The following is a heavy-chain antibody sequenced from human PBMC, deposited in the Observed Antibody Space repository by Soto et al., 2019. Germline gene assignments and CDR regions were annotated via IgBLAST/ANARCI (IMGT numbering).Heavy chain of an antibody. CDR1: GFTFSSYW. Sequence: PGVSPRLSCAASGFTFSSYWMSWVRQAPGKGLEWVANIKQDGSEKYYVDSVKGRFTISRDNAKNSLYLQMNSLRAEDTAVYYCARELAVAGLDYWGQGTLVTVSS. D-gene: IGHD6-19*01. J-gene: IGHJ4*02. CDR2: IKQDGSEK. V-gene: IGHV3-7*01. CDR3: ARELAVAGLDY.